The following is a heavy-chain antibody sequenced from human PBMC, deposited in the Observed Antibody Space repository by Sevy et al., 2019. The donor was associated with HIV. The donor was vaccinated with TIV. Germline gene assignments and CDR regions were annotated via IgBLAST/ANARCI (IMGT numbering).Heavy chain of an antibody. Sequence: GGSLRLSCAASGFTFTEFVMSWVRQAPGKGLEWVSAINSGGGSTYYADSVKGRFTISRDNSQNTLDLQMNSLRAEDTAVYYCAKDLVGGYYDSSGYSDHWGQGTLVTVSS. CDR2: INSGGGST. CDR3: AKDLVGGYYDSSGYSDH. CDR1: GFTFTEFV. D-gene: IGHD3-22*01. V-gene: IGHV3-23*01. J-gene: IGHJ4*02.